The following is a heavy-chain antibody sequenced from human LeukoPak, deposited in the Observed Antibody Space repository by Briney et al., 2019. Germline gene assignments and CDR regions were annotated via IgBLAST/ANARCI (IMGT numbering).Heavy chain of an antibody. Sequence: GGSLRLSCAASGFTFSGSAMHWVRQASGKGLEWVGRIRSKANSYATAYAASVKGRFTISRDGSKNTAYLQMNSLKTEDTAVYYCTRPGIAAAGDYWGQGTLVTVSS. CDR1: GFTFSGSA. CDR2: IRSKANSYAT. D-gene: IGHD6-13*01. CDR3: TRPGIAAAGDY. J-gene: IGHJ4*02. V-gene: IGHV3-73*01.